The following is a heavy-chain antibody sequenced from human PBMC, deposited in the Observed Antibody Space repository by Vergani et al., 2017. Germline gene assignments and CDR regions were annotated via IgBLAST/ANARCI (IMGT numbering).Heavy chain of an antibody. CDR3: AKGGWNYWFDS. CDR1: GFSFTTYA. D-gene: IGHD1-1*01. J-gene: IGHJ5*01. Sequence: EVQLLESGGDLVQPGGSLRLSCAASGFSFTTYAMSWVRKAPGKGLEWVSTINTNGDYTLYGDSVKGRFTISRDNSKGTLYLQMNSLRAEDTAIYYCAKGGWNYWFDSWGQGTLVIVS. CDR2: INTNGDYT. V-gene: IGHV3-23*01.